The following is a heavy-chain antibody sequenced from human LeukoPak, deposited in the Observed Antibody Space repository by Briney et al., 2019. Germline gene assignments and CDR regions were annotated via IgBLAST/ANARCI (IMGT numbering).Heavy chain of an antibody. CDR3: ARAILRRYYDSSGYYYGPYYYYGMDV. D-gene: IGHD3-22*01. CDR1: GGSISSYY. V-gene: IGHV4-59*01. J-gene: IGHJ6*02. Sequence: SETLSLTCTVSGGSISSYYWSWIRQPPGKGLEWLGYIYYSGSTNYNPSLKSRVTISVDTSKNQFSLKLSSVTAADTAVYYCARAILRRYYDSSGYYYGPYYYYGMDVWGQGTTVTVSS. CDR2: IYYSGST.